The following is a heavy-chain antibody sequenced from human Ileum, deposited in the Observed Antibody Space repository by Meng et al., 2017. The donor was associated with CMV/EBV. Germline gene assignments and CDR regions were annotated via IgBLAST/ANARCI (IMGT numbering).Heavy chain of an antibody. CDR3: AKDRLTIAFLDY. J-gene: IGHJ4*02. CDR2: ISHSGETS. Sequence: GESLKISCVASGFTFSSYPMRWVRQSPGKGLEWVSGISHSGETSNYADSVKVRFTISRDNSKNTLYLKMASLRDDDAAEYFCAKDRLTIAFLDYWGQGTQVTVSS. CDR1: GFTFSSYP. V-gene: IGHV3-23*01. D-gene: IGHD3-10*01.